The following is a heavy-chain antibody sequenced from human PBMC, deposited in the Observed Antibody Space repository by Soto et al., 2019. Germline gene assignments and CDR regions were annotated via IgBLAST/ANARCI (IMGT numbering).Heavy chain of an antibody. CDR3: GLEATFDY. J-gene: IGHJ4*02. Sequence: EVQLVESGGGLVQPGGSLRLSCAASGFTFSGYWMHWVRQGPGKGLVWVSRINSDGSVTHYADSVKGRFTISRDNSKNTMHLQMNSLRDEDTAVYYCGLEATFDYWSQGTLVTVSS. D-gene: IGHD5-12*01. CDR2: INSDGSVT. CDR1: GFTFSGYW. V-gene: IGHV3-74*01.